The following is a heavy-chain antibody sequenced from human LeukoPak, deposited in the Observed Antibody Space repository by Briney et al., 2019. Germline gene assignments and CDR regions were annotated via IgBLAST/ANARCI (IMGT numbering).Heavy chain of an antibody. CDR2: IYTSGST. J-gene: IGHJ3*02. CDR1: GGSISSYY. D-gene: IGHD6-19*01. CDR3: ARGKYSSEPLNAFDI. V-gene: IGHV4-4*07. Sequence: SETLSLTCSVSGGSISSYYWSWIRQPAGKGLEWIGRIYTSGSTNYNPSLKSRVTMSVDTSKNQFSLKLSSVTAADTAVYYCARGKYSSEPLNAFDIWGQGTMVTVSS.